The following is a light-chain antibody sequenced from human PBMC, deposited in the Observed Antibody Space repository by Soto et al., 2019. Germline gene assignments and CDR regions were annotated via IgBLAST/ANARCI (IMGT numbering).Light chain of an antibody. CDR3: QTYYAPPFT. V-gene: IGKV4-1*01. CDR2: WAS. Sequence: DIVMTQSPDSLAVSLGERSTINGKSSQSVLYSSNNAHYLAWYQQKQAQPPMLLLYWASTLASGVPDRFRGSGSGTDFSLIIRRLQAEDAAVYSFQTYYAPPFTFGPGTKVDI. CDR1: QSVLYSSNNAHY. J-gene: IGKJ3*01.